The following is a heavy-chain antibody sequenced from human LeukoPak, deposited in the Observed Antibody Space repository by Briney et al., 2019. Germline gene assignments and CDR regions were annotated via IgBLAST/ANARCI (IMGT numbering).Heavy chain of an antibody. CDR1: GGSISSGGYY. D-gene: IGHD6-6*01. J-gene: IGHJ4*02. CDR3: ARELGIAARRPDRYFDY. V-gene: IGHV4-31*03. Sequence: SETLSLTCTVSGGSISSGGYYWSWIRQHPGKGLEWIGYIYYSGSTYYNPSLKSRVTISVDTSKNQFSLKLSSVTAADTAVYYCARELGIAARRPDRYFDYWGQGTLVTLSS. CDR2: IYYSGST.